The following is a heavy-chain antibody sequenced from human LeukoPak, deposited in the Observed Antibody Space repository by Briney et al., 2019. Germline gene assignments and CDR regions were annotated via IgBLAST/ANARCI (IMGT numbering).Heavy chain of an antibody. D-gene: IGHD3-22*01. CDR3: ARSGYYYDSSGYYQMDY. J-gene: IGHJ4*02. CDR1: GDTFTSYD. Sequence: GASVKVSCKASGDTFTSYDINWVRQATGQGLEWMGWMNPNSGNTGYAQKFQGRVTITRNTSISTAYMELSSLRSEDTAVYYCARSGYYYDSSGYYQMDYWGQGTLVTVSS. CDR2: MNPNSGNT. V-gene: IGHV1-8*03.